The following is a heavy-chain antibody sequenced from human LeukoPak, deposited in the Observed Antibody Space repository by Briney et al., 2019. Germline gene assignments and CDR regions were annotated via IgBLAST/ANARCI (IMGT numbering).Heavy chain of an antibody. Sequence: PSETLSLTCTVSGGSISSYYWSWIRQPPGKGLEWIGYIYYSGSTNYNPSLKSRVTISVDTSKNQFSLKLSSVTAADTAVYYCARAGYSYGHYYYYYMDVWGKGTTVTVSS. CDR2: IYYSGST. CDR3: ARAGYSYGHYYYYYMDV. CDR1: GGSISSYY. V-gene: IGHV4-59*01. J-gene: IGHJ6*03. D-gene: IGHD5-18*01.